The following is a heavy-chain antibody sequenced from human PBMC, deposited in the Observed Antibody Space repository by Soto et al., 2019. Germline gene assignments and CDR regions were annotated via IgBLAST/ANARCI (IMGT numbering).Heavy chain of an antibody. V-gene: IGHV3-11*01. CDR1: GFTFSDYY. D-gene: IGHD3-3*01. CDR3: ARDAYYDFWSGYQDYYYYYMDV. J-gene: IGHJ6*03. Sequence: QVQLVESGGGLVKPGGSLRLYCAASGFTFSDYYMSWIRQAPGKGLEWVSYSSSSGSTIYYADSVKGRFTISRDNAKNSLYLQMNSLRAEDTAVYYCARDAYYDFWSGYQDYYYYYMDVWGKGTTVTVSS. CDR2: SSSSGSTI.